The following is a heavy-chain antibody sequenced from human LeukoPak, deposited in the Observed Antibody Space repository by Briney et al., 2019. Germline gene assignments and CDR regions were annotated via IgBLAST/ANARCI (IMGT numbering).Heavy chain of an antibody. CDR1: GGSISSSSYY. D-gene: IGHD3-16*01. Sequence: SETLSLTCTVSGGSISSSSYYWGWIRQPPGKGLEWIRSIYYSGSTYYNPSLKSRVTISVDTSKNQFSLKLTSVTAADTAVYYCARDGNYASWGQGTLVTVSS. J-gene: IGHJ4*02. CDR3: ARDGNYAS. CDR2: IYYSGST. V-gene: IGHV4-39*07.